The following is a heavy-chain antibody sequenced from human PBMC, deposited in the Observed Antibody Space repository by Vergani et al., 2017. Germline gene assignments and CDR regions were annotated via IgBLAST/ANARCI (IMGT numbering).Heavy chain of an antibody. CDR3: ARRRLTYYFDY. J-gene: IGHJ4*02. D-gene: IGHD5-12*01. CDR2: IYYSGST. V-gene: IGHV4-59*08. CDR1: GGSISSYY. Sequence: QVQLQESGPGLVKPSETLSLTCTVSGGSISSYYWSWIRQPPGKGLEWIGYIYYSGSTNYNPSLKSRVTISVDTSKNQFSLKLSSVTAADTAVYYCARRRLTYYFDYWGQGTLVTVSS.